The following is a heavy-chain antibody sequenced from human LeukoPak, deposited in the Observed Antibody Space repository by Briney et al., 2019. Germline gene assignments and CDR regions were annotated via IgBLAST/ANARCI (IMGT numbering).Heavy chain of an antibody. CDR2: ISSSGSTI. Sequence: GGSLRLSCAASGFAFSSYEMNWVRQAPGKGLEWVSYISSSGSTIYYADSVKGRFTISRDNAKNSLYLQMNSLRAEDTAVYYCARDYYGSGSYYKRGLDYWGQGTLVTVSS. CDR3: ARDYYGSGSYYKRGLDY. D-gene: IGHD3-10*01. J-gene: IGHJ4*02. CDR1: GFAFSSYE. V-gene: IGHV3-48*03.